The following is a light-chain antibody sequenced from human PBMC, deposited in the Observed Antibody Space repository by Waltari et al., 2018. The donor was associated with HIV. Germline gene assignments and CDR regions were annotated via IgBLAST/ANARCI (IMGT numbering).Light chain of an antibody. CDR2: DVS. CDR3: SSYTSSSTYVL. CDR1: SSAVGGYNY. Sequence: QSALTQPASVSGSPGQSITISCTGTSSAVGGYNYVSWYQQHPGKAPKLMIYDVSNRPSGVSNRFSGSKSGNTASLTISGLQAEDEADYYCSSYTSSSTYVLFGGGTKLTVL. V-gene: IGLV2-14*03. J-gene: IGLJ2*01.